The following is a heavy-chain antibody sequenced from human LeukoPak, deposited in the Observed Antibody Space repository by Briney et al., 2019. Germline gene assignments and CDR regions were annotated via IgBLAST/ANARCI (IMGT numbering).Heavy chain of an antibody. J-gene: IGHJ4*02. CDR3: ARRPVRFGELSNLKRYQRPFDY. Sequence: SETLSLTCTVSGGSISSYYWGWIRQPPGKGLEWIGSIYYSGSTYYNPSLKSRVTISVDTSKNQFSLKLSSVTAADTAVYYCARRPVRFGELSNLKRYQRPFDYWGQGTLVTVSS. CDR1: GGSISSYY. CDR2: IYYSGST. D-gene: IGHD3-10*01. V-gene: IGHV4-39*01.